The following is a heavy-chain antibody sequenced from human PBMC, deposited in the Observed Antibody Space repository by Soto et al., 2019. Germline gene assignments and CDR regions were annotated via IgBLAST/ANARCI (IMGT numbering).Heavy chain of an antibody. D-gene: IGHD3-3*01. V-gene: IGHV1-2*04. J-gene: IGHJ6*02. CDR2: LNPNSGDT. CDR1: GYTLTGHY. CDR3: ARAQYFDFWNTYSPGTMDV. Sequence: QVLLVQSGAEVKKPGASVKVSCRASGYTLTGHYMHWVRQAPGQGLEWMGWLNPNSGDTNLAQKFQGWVTLTRDTSINTAYMELSRLKSDDTAIYYCARAQYFDFWNTYSPGTMDVWGQGTTVTVSS.